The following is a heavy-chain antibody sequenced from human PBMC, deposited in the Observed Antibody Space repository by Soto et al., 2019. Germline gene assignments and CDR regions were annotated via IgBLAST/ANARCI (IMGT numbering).Heavy chain of an antibody. Sequence: ASVKVSCKASGYTFTSYAMHWVRQAPGQRLEWMGWINAGNGNTKYSQKFQGRVTITRDTSASTAYMELSSLRSEDTAVYYFARVMEDILVVPADDAFDIWGQGTMVTVSS. CDR3: ARVMEDILVVPADDAFDI. CDR2: INAGNGNT. J-gene: IGHJ3*02. V-gene: IGHV1-3*01. D-gene: IGHD2-2*01. CDR1: GYTFTSYA.